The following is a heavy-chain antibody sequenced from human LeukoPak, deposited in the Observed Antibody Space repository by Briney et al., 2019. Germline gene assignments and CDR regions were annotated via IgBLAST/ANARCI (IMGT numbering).Heavy chain of an antibody. J-gene: IGHJ4*02. Sequence: PSETLSLTCAVYGGSFSGYYWSWIRQPPGKGLEWIGEINHSGSTNYNPSLKSRVTISVDTSKNQFSLKLSSVTAADTAVYYCARAQGRYDFWSGYLYYFDYWGQGTLVTVSS. D-gene: IGHD3-3*01. V-gene: IGHV4-34*01. CDR3: ARAQGRYDFWSGYLYYFDY. CDR1: GGSFSGYY. CDR2: INHSGST.